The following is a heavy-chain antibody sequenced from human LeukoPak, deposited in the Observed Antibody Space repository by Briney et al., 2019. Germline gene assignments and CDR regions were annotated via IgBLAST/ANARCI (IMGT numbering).Heavy chain of an antibody. J-gene: IGHJ4*02. V-gene: IGHV3-30-3*01. CDR1: GFTFSSYA. Sequence: PGGSLRLSCAASGFTFSSYAMHWVRQAPGKGLEWVAVISYDGSNKYYADSVKGRFTISRDNSKNTLYLQMNSLRAEDTAVYYCASHFPGGDYYDSSGHGLTDYWGQGTLVTVSS. CDR2: ISYDGSNK. D-gene: IGHD3-22*01. CDR3: ASHFPGGDYYDSSGHGLTDY.